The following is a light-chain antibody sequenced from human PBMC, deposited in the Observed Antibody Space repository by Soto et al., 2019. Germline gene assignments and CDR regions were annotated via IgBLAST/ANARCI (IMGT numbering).Light chain of an antibody. CDR1: SSDVGDYNY. CDR3: SSNAGSNNFV. V-gene: IGLV2-8*01. Sequence: QSALTQPPSASGTPGQSVTIPCTGTSSDVGDYNYVSWYQQHPGKAPKLMIYEVSRRPSGVPDRFSGSKSGNTASLTVSGLQAEDEADYYCSSNAGSNNFVFGGGTKVTVL. CDR2: EVS. J-gene: IGLJ2*01.